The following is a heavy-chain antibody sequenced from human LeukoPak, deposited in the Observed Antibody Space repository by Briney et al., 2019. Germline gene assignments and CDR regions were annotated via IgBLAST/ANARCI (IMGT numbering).Heavy chain of an antibody. Sequence: KFQGRVTITRDTSASTAYMELSSLRSEDTAVYYCATSWYGWFDPWGQGTLVTASS. V-gene: IGHV1-3*01. CDR3: ATSWYGWFDP. J-gene: IGHJ5*02. D-gene: IGHD6-13*01.